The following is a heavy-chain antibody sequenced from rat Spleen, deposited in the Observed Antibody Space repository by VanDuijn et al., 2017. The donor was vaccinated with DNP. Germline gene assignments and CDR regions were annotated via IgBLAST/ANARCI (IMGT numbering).Heavy chain of an antibody. V-gene: IGHV5-25*01. J-gene: IGHJ2*01. Sequence: EVQLVESGGGLVQPGRSLKLSCAASGFTFSNYDMAWVRQAPTKGLEWVASISTSGGSTYYRDSVKGRFTVSRDNAKSTLYLQMDTLRSEDTATYYCATYSTDIGYFDYWDQGVMVTVSS. CDR2: ISTSGGST. CDR1: GFTFSNYD. CDR3: ATYSTDIGYFDY. D-gene: IGHD1-2*01.